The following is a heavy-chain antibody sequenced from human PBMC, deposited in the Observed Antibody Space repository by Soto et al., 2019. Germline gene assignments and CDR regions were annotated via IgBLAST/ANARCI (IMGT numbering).Heavy chain of an antibody. Sequence: QVQLQESGPGLVKPSGTLSLTCAVSGGSFTSNNWWTWVRQPPGQGLEWIGEIYRTGSTNYNPSLKSRGTISLDKAANLFSLKVASLTAADTAVYYCASRDPGTSVDYWGQGTLVTVSS. V-gene: IGHV4-4*02. CDR1: GGSFTSNNW. CDR3: ASRDPGTSVDY. J-gene: IGHJ4*02. CDR2: IYRTGST. D-gene: IGHD1-7*01.